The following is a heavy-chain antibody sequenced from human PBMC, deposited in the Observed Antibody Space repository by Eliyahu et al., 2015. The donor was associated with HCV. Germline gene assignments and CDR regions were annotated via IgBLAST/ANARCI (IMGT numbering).Heavy chain of an antibody. Sequence: EVQLMESGGRFVPPGGSLRLSCAASGFPFXXYAMTWVRQAPGKGLGGVSGISGSGLDTDYAGSVKGRFAMSRDNSKNTLYLQMNSLRAEDTAVYYCAFSRGGMALSAWDFWGQGTLVTVSS. CDR1: GFPFXXYA. CDR3: AFSRGGMALSAWDF. V-gene: IGHV3-23*01. D-gene: IGHD6-13*01. CDR2: ISGSGLDT. J-gene: IGHJ4*02.